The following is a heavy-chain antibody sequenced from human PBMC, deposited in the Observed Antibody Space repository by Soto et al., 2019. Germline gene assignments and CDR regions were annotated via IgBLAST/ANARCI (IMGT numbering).Heavy chain of an antibody. CDR2: ISAYNGNT. CDR1: GYTFTSYA. Sequence: ASVKVSCKASGYTFTSYAMRWARQAPGQRLEWMGWISAYNGNTNYAQKLQGRVTITTDTSTSTAYMELRSLRSDDTAVYYCARDAAVGLFDYWGQGTLVTVSS. V-gene: IGHV1-18*01. CDR3: ARDAAVGLFDY. J-gene: IGHJ4*02. D-gene: IGHD1-26*01.